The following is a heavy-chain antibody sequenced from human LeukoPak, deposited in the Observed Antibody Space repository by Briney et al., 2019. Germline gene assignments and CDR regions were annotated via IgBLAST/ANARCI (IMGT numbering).Heavy chain of an antibody. CDR3: ARDDYEGYDAFDI. J-gene: IGHJ3*02. CDR1: GFTFSSYS. Sequence: GGSLRLSCAASGFTFSSYSMNWVRQAPGKGLERVAVISYDGSNKYYADSVKGRFTISRDNSKNTLYLQMNSLRAEDTAVYYCARDDYEGYDAFDIWGQGTMVTVSS. V-gene: IGHV3-30*03. CDR2: ISYDGSNK. D-gene: IGHD4-17*01.